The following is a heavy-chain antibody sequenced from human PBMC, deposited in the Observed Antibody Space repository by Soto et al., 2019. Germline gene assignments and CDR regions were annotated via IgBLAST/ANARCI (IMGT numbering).Heavy chain of an antibody. V-gene: IGHV3-30-3*01. CDR1: GFSFSSYA. CDR3: ARDMYSSDYFVKWFEP. Sequence: QVRLVESGGGVVQPGRSLRRSCTASGFSFSSYAMYWFRQPPGKGLEWVAVISHDGINKHYADSVKGRVTVSRDNSNHALELQLNSLRGEDTAMYYCARDMYSSDYFVKWFEPWGQGTLVTVSS. D-gene: IGHD6-19*01. J-gene: IGHJ5*02. CDR2: ISHDGINK.